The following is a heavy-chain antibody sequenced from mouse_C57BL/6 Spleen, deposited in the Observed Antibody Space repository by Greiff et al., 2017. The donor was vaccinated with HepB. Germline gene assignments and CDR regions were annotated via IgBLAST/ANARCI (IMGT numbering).Heavy chain of an antibody. CDR3: ARVHYSNLAWFAY. CDR2: IDPSDSYT. J-gene: IGHJ3*01. V-gene: IGHV1-50*01. D-gene: IGHD2-5*01. CDR1: GYTFTSYW. Sequence: QVQLQQPGAELVKPGASVKLSCKASGYTFTSYWMQWVKQRPGQGLEWIGEIDPSDSYTNYNQKFKGKATLTVDTSSSTAYMQLSSLTSEDSAVYYCARVHYSNLAWFAYWGQGTLVTVSA.